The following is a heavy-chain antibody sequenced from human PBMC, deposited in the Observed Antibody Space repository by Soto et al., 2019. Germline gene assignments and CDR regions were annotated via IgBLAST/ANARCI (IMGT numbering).Heavy chain of an antibody. Sequence: SETLSLTCTVSGGSIRSGGYYWSWIRQHPGKGLEWIGYIYYSGLTSYNPSLKSRVTISRATSKNQFYLKLSSVTAADTAEYYCARSRSYYVEDFQKWGQGTLVTVSS. CDR1: GGSIRSGGYY. V-gene: IGHV4-31*03. CDR2: IYYSGLT. D-gene: IGHD1-26*01. CDR3: ARSRSYYVEDFQK. J-gene: IGHJ1*01.